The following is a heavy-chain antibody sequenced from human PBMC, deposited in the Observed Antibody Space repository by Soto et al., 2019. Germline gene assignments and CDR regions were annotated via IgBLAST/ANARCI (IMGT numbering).Heavy chain of an antibody. J-gene: IGHJ6*02. Sequence: SETLSLTCTVSGGSISSGDYYWSWIRQPPGKGLEWIGYIYYSGSTYHNPSLKSRVTISVDTSKNQFSLKLSSVTAADTAVYYCARDSPYYYDSSGSRTYYYYYGMDVWGQGTTVTVSS. CDR1: GGSISSGDYY. CDR2: IYYSGST. V-gene: IGHV4-30-4*01. D-gene: IGHD3-22*01. CDR3: ARDSPYYYDSSGSRTYYYYYGMDV.